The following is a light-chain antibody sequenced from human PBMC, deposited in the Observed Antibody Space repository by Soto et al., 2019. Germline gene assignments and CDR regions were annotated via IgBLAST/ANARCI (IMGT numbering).Light chain of an antibody. V-gene: IGKV3-20*01. J-gene: IGKJ2*01. CDR2: GVF. Sequence: ETVLTQSPGTVSLSPGERATLSCRTSQSVKSNYLAWYQQKPGQAPRLLIYGVFNRATGIPDRFSGSGSGTDFTLTISGLLPEDSAVYYCHHYDGSPRTFGQGTKLEIK. CDR1: QSVKSNY. CDR3: HHYDGSPRT.